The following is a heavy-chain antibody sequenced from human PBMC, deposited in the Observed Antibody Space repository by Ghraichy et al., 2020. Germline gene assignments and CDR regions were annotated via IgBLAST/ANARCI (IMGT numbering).Heavy chain of an antibody. D-gene: IGHD5-12*01. CDR1: GFTFSSYA. CDR3: AKPVQWLRLGGNWFDP. CDR2: ISGSGGST. J-gene: IGHJ5*02. Sequence: LSLTCAASGFTFSSYAMSWVRQAPGKGLEWASAISGSGGSTYYADSVKGRFTISRDNSKNTLYLQMNSLRAEDTAVYYCAKPVQWLRLGGNWFDPWGQGTLVTVSS. V-gene: IGHV3-23*01.